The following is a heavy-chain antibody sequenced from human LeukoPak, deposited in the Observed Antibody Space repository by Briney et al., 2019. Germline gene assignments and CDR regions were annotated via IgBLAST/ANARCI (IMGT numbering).Heavy chain of an antibody. D-gene: IGHD4-17*01. CDR2: IRGSDGST. V-gene: IGHV3-23*01. Sequence: GGSLRLSCAASGFPFSTYAMSWIRQAPGKGLEWVSSIRGSDGSTYYADSVKGRFAISRDNSKNTLYLQMNSLRAEDTAVYYCAKDVYGDYGGLDYWGQGTLVTVSS. J-gene: IGHJ4*02. CDR1: GFPFSTYA. CDR3: AKDVYGDYGGLDY.